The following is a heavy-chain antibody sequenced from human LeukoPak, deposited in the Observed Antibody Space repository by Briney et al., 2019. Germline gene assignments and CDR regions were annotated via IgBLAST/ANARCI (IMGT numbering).Heavy chain of an antibody. CDR3: ARPRGFGELYY. CDR2: IYYSGST. Sequence: PSETLSLTCTVSGGSISSSSYYWGWIRQPPGKGLEWIGSIYYSGSTYYNPSLKSRVTISVDTSKNQFSLKLSSVTAADTAVYYCARPRGFGELYYWGQGTLVTVSS. D-gene: IGHD3-10*01. CDR1: GGSISSSSYY. J-gene: IGHJ4*02. V-gene: IGHV4-39*01.